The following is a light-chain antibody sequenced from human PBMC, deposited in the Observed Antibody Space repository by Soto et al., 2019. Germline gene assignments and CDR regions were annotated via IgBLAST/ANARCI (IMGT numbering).Light chain of an antibody. CDR2: SHN. J-gene: IGLJ2*01. V-gene: IGLV1-47*02. CDR3: AAWDDSVRGVV. Sequence: QSVLTRPPSASGTPGQRVTISCSGGSSNIGRDYVYWYQQLPGAAPKLLMYSHNIRPAGVPDRFSASTSGTSASLAISGLRPEDEGDYHCAAWDDSVRGVVFGGGTKLIVL. CDR1: SSNIGRDY.